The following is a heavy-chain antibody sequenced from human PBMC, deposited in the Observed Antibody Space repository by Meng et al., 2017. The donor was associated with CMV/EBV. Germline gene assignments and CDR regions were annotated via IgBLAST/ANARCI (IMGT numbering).Heavy chain of an antibody. CDR2: IHPHRGDT. Sequence: ASVKVSCKASGYTFTAHYFHWVRQAPGQGLEWMGWIHPHRGDTNYAQQFQGRVTLTRDTSINTGYMELTRLTTDDTAVYYCATETQYYDGSGYPLRWGQGTLVTVSS. CDR3: ATETQYYDGSGYPLR. J-gene: IGHJ4*02. D-gene: IGHD3-22*01. V-gene: IGHV1-2*02. CDR1: GYTFTAHY.